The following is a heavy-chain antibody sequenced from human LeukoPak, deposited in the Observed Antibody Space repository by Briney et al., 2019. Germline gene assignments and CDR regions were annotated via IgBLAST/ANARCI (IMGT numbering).Heavy chain of an antibody. CDR1: TGSISSDGYY. CDR2: INHSGST. J-gene: IGHJ4*02. D-gene: IGHD1-1*01. CDR3: ARVGTTRDY. Sequence: PSETLSLTCTVSTGSISSDGYYWSWIRQPPGKGLEWIGEINHSGSTNYNPSLKSRVTISVDTSKNQFSLKLSSVTAAGTAVYYCARVGTTRDYWGQGTLVTVSS. V-gene: IGHV4-34*01.